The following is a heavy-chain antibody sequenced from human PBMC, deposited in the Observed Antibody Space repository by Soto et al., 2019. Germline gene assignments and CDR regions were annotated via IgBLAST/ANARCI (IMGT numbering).Heavy chain of an antibody. V-gene: IGHV3-13*01. CDR3: ARGIAKDYYGSGSYPMGGAFEI. Sequence: GSLRLSCAASGFTFSSYDMHWVRQATGKGLEWVSAIGTAGDTYYPGSVKGRFTISRENAKNSLYLQMNSLRAGDTAVYYCARGIAKDYYGSGSYPMGGAFEIWGQGTMVTVSS. CDR1: GFTFSSYD. D-gene: IGHD3-10*01. J-gene: IGHJ3*02. CDR2: IGTAGDT.